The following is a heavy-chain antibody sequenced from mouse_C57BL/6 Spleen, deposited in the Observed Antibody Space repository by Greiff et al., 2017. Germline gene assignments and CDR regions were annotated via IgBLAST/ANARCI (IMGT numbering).Heavy chain of an antibody. Sequence: QVQLKQPGAELVKPGASVKLSCKASGYTFTSYWMHWVKQRPGRGLEWIGRIDPNSGGTKYNEKFKSKATLTVDKPSSTAYMQLSSLTSEDSAVYYCARAYYDYDDPYWYFDVWGTGTTVTVSS. CDR1: GYTFTSYW. J-gene: IGHJ1*03. D-gene: IGHD2-4*01. CDR3: ARAYYDYDDPYWYFDV. CDR2: IDPNSGGT. V-gene: IGHV1-72*01.